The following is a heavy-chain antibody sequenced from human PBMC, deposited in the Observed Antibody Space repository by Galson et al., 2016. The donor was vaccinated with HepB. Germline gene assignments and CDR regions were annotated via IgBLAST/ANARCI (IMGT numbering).Heavy chain of an antibody. CDR1: GYTFTNYD. Sequence: SVKVSCKASGYTFTNYDIIWVRQASGQGLEWMGWMNPNSGHTGYAQKFQGRVTMTRNTSITKVYMDLTSLTSEDTAVYFCARDKRHHYYGLESRGKGYFDLWGRGTRITVSS. CDR3: ARDKRHHYYGLESRGKGYFDL. D-gene: IGHD3-10*01. CDR2: MNPNSGHT. V-gene: IGHV1-8*01. J-gene: IGHJ2*01.